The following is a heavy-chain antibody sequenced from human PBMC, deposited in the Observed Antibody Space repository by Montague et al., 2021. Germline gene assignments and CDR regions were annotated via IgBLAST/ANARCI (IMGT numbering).Heavy chain of an antibody. D-gene: IGHD6-6*01. Sequence: SETLSLTCTISGGSFRSYYWNWIRQPPGKGLEWIGYIYHSGSTNYNPSLKSRVNISLDTSNYQFSLNLSSVTAADTAVYYCARTVAARWWFDPWGQGTTVTVSS. CDR3: ARTVAARWWFDP. CDR1: GGSFRSYY. J-gene: IGHJ5*01. V-gene: IGHV4-59*12. CDR2: IYHSGST.